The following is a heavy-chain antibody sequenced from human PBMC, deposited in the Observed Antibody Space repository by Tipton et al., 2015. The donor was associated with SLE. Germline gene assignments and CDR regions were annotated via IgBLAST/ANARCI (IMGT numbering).Heavy chain of an antibody. V-gene: IGHV3-7*03. J-gene: IGHJ4*02. D-gene: IGHD2-21*02. CDR2: IKEDGSEK. Sequence: GSLRLSCAASGFTFSAYWMSWVRQAPGKGLEWVANIKEDGSEKYYVDSVEGRFTISRDNAENSLYLQMTGLRAEDTAIYYCAREEPNCGGDCNLEWGQGTLVAVSS. CDR3: AREEPNCGGDCNLE. CDR1: GFTFSAYW.